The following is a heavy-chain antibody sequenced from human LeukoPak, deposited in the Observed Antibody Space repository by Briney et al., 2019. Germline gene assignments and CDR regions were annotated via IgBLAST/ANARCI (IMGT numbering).Heavy chain of an antibody. CDR3: ARWDATTGGGYFDY. Sequence: GASVKVSCKPSGYTFTGYYMHWVRQAPGRGLEWMGWINPNSGGTSYAQKFQGRVTMTRDTSTSTVYMELSSLRSEDTAVYYCARWDATTGGGYFDYWGQGTLVTVSS. D-gene: IGHD1-26*01. CDR2: INPNSGGT. CDR1: GYTFTGYY. J-gene: IGHJ4*02. V-gene: IGHV1-2*02.